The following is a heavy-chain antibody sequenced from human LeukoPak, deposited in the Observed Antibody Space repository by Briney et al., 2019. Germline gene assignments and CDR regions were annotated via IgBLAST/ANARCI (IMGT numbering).Heavy chain of an antibody. J-gene: IGHJ4*02. Sequence: PSETLSLTCTVSGGSIGSYFWSWIRQPPGKGLEWIGYNSGGTNYNPSLKSRVTISVEKSKNQLSLKLSSVTAADTAMYYCARHRSGDYFDYWAQGTLVTVSS. CDR2: NSGGT. CDR1: GGSIGSYF. CDR3: ARHRSGDYFDY. V-gene: IGHV4-59*08. D-gene: IGHD1-14*01.